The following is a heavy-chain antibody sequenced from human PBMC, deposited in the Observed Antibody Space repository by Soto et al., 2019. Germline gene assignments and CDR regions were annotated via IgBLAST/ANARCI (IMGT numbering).Heavy chain of an antibody. V-gene: IGHV4-59*08. CDR3: ARRGYCSGGSCDRFGYFAS. CDR1: GGSISSYY. D-gene: IGHD2-15*01. CDR2: IYYSGST. Sequence: QVQLQESGPGLVKPSETLSLTCTVSGGSISSYYWSWIRQPPGKGLEWIGYIYYSGSTNYNPSLKRRVTTSIVTSQTQFNLKLSSVTAADTAVYYCARRGYCSGGSCDRFGYFASWGQGTMVTVFS. J-gene: IGHJ4*02.